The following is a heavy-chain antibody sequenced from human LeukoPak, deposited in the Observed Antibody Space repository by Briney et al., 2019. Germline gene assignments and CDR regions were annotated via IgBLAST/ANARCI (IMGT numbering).Heavy chain of an antibody. CDR1: GGSISSSSHY. CDR3: ARRATYWFDP. J-gene: IGHJ5*02. CDR2: IYYSGST. V-gene: IGHV4-39*01. Sequence: SETLSLTCTVSGGSISSSSHYWGWIRQPPGKGLEWIGSIYYSGSTYYNPSLKSRVTISVDTSKNQFSLKLSSVTAADTAVYYCARRATYWFDPWGQGTLVTVSS.